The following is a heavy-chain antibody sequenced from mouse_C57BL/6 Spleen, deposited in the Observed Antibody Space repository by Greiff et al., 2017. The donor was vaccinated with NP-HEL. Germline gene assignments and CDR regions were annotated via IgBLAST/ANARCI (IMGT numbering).Heavy chain of an antibody. CDR2: INPSSGYT. D-gene: IGHD2-5*01. J-gene: IGHJ1*03. Sequence: QVQLQQSGAELAKPGASVKLSCKASGYTFTSYWMHWVKQRPGQGLEWIGYINPSSGYTKYNQKFKDKATLTADKSSSTAYMQLSSLTYEDAAVYYCALYSNYVDWYFDVWGTGTTVTVSP. CDR1: GYTFTSYW. CDR3: ALYSNYVDWYFDV. V-gene: IGHV1-7*01.